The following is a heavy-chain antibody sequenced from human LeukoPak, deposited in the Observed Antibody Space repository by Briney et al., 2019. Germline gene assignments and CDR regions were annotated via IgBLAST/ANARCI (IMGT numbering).Heavy chain of an antibody. CDR3: ARALAYCGGDCYSGAFDI. J-gene: IGHJ3*02. Sequence: GESLKISCKGSGYSFTSYWIGWVRQMPGKGLEWMGIIYPGDSDTRYSPSFQGQVTISADKSISTAYLQWSSLKASDTAMYYCARALAYCGGDCYSGAFDIWGQGTMVTVSS. D-gene: IGHD2-21*02. V-gene: IGHV5-51*01. CDR2: IYPGDSDT. CDR1: GYSFTSYW.